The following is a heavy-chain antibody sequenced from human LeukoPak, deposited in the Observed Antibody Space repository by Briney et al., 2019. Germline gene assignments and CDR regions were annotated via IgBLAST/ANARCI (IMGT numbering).Heavy chain of an antibody. V-gene: IGHV5-51*01. Sequence: PGGSLRLSCAASGFTFSSYWIGWVRQMPGKGLEWMGIIYPGDSDTRYSPSFQGQVTISADKSISTAYLQWSSLKASDTAMYYCARHGWLPIPTESADYWGQGTLVTVSS. CDR2: IYPGDSDT. CDR1: GFTFSSYW. J-gene: IGHJ4*02. D-gene: IGHD4-17*01. CDR3: ARHGWLPIPTESADY.